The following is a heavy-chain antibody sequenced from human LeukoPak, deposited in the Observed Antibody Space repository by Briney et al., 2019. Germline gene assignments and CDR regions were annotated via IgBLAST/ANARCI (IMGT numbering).Heavy chain of an antibody. Sequence: AGSLRLSCSASGFIFSSNAMHWVRQAPGKGLEYVSAISSNGGTTYYTDSVKDRFTISRDNSKNTLYLQMSSLRAEDTAVYYCVRASYSSGWYGDCWDQGTLVTVSS. CDR2: ISSNGGTT. V-gene: IGHV3-64D*06. J-gene: IGHJ4*02. D-gene: IGHD6-19*01. CDR1: GFIFSSNA. CDR3: VRASYSSGWYGDC.